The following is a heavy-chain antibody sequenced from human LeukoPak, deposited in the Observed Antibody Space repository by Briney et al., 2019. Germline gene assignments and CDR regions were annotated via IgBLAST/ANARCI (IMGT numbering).Heavy chain of an antibody. D-gene: IGHD3-9*01. V-gene: IGHV3-74*01. CDR2: ISSDGSST. Sequence: GGSLRLSCAASGFTLSLYWLHWVRQAPGKGLVWVSRISSDGSSTTYADSVKGRFTISRDNAKNTLYLQMSNLRDEDTAVYYCARDRRYFDWEYYYCGMDVWGQGTTVTVSS. CDR1: GFTLSLYW. J-gene: IGHJ6*02. CDR3: ARDRRYFDWEYYYCGMDV.